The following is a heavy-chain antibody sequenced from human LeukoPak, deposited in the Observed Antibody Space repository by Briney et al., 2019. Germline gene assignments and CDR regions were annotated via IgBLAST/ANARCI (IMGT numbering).Heavy chain of an antibody. J-gene: IGHJ6*03. D-gene: IGHD5-12*01. CDR3: ARVPPSYSPRGGYYYYYMDV. Sequence: GASVKVSCKASGYTFTGYYMHWVRQAPGQGLEWMGWINPNSGGTNYAQKFQGRVTMTRDTSISTAYMELSRLRSDDTAVYYCARVPPSYSPRGGYYYYYMDVWGKGTTVTVSS. CDR2: INPNSGGT. CDR1: GYTFTGYY. V-gene: IGHV1-2*02.